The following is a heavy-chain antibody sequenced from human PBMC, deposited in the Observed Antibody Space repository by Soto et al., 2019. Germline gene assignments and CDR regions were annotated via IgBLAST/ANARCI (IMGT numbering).Heavy chain of an antibody. CDR2: IIPIFGTA. CDR1: GGTFSSYA. Sequence: SVKVSCKASGGTFSSYAISWVRQAPGQGLEWMGGIIPIFGTANYAQKFQGRVTITADDSTSTAYMELSSLRSEDTAVYYCAVVLRFLEWSPRAGKLHYYYYGMDVWGPGTTVTVSS. J-gene: IGHJ6*02. CDR3: AVVLRFLEWSPRAGKLHYYYYGMDV. D-gene: IGHD3-3*01. V-gene: IGHV1-69*13.